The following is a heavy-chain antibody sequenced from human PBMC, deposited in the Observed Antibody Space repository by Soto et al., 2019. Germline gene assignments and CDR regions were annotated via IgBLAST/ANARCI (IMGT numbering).Heavy chain of an antibody. V-gene: IGHV3-11*01. CDR2: INSGGSNI. J-gene: IGHJ4*01. D-gene: IGHD3-10*01. CDR3: ARDIRGAN. CDR1: GFTFTDHY. Sequence: QVQLLESGGGLGKPGGSPRLFGTAAGFTFTDHYMTWIRQAPGKGLEWVSYINSGGSNIYYADSVRGRFTISRDNAKNSVYLQMSSLRAEDTAIYYCARDIRGANWGQGTLVSVSS.